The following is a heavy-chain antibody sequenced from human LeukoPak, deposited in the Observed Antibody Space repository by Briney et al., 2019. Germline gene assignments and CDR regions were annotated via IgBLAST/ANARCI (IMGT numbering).Heavy chain of an antibody. CDR3: ARGSEGYCSGGGCYYGMDV. CDR1: GFTVSNNY. V-gene: IGHV3-21*01. Sequence: GGSLRLSCAASGFTVSNNYMNWVRQAPGKGLEWVLYISSSSSYIYYADSVKGRFTISRDNAENSLYLQMNSLRAEDTAVYYCARGSEGYCSGGGCYYGMDVWGQGTTVTVSS. CDR2: ISSSSSYI. J-gene: IGHJ6*01. D-gene: IGHD2-15*01.